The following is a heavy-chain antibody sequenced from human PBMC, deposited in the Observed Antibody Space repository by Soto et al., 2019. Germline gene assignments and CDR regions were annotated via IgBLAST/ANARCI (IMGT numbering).Heavy chain of an antibody. J-gene: IGHJ4*02. V-gene: IGHV3-23*01. CDR2: ITGSGAGA. CDR3: EKHRSGWDFDC. Sequence: GGSLRLSCAASGFTFSSYAMSWVRQAPVKGLEWVSSITGSGAGAYSADSVRGRFTISRDNSKNTLYLQMNSLRAEDTALYYCEKHRSGWDFDCWGQGNLVTGSS. CDR1: GFTFSSYA. D-gene: IGHD6-19*01.